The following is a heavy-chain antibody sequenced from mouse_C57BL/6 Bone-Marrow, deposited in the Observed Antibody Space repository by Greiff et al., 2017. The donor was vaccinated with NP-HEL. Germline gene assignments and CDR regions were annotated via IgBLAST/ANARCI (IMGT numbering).Heavy chain of an antibody. CDR2: IHPNSGST. J-gene: IGHJ3*01. CDR1: GYTFTSYW. Sequence: QVQLQQPGAELVKPGASVKLSCKASGYTFTSYWMHWVKQRPGQGLEWIGMIHPNSGSTNYNEKFKSKATLTVDKSSSTAYMQLSSLTSEVSAVYYCQLYYGNYTVCAYWGQGTLVSVSA. D-gene: IGHD2-1*01. CDR3: QLYYGNYTVCAY. V-gene: IGHV1-64*01.